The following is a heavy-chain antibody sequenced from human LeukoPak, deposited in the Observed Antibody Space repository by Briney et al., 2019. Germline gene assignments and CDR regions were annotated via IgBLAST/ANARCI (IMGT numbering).Heavy chain of an antibody. Sequence: GESLKISCKASGYSFSSYWIGWVRQMPGKGLEWMGIIYPGDSDTRYSPSFQGQVTISADKSISTAYLQWSSLKASDTAMYYCARQRVGASGVYYYYYYIDVWGKGTTVTVSS. V-gene: IGHV5-51*01. J-gene: IGHJ6*03. CDR2: IYPGDSDT. CDR1: GYSFSSYW. CDR3: ARQRVGASGVYYYYYYIDV. D-gene: IGHD1-26*01.